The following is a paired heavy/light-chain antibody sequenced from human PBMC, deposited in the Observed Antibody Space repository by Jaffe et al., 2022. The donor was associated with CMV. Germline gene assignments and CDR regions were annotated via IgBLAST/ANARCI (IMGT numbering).Light chain of an antibody. CDR3: CSYAGSLRV. CDR1: SSDVGSYNL. Sequence: QSALTQPASVSGSPGQSITISCTGTSSDVGSYNLVSWYQQHPGKAPKLMIYEVSKRPSGVSNRFSGSKSGNTASLTISGLQAEDEADYYCCSYAGSLRVFGGGTKLTVL. CDR2: EVS. J-gene: IGLJ2*01. V-gene: IGLV2-23*02.
Heavy chain of an antibody. V-gene: IGHV4-4*02. CDR2: IYHSGST. J-gene: IGHJ2*01. CDR3: ARDRMITVVTRNWYFDL. Sequence: QVQLQESGPGLVKPSGTLSLTCAVSGGSISSSNWWSWVRQPPGKGLEWIGEIYHSGSTNYNPSLKSRVTISVDKSKNQFSLKLSSVTAADTAVYYCARDRMITVVTRNWYFDLWGRGTLVTVSS. CDR1: GGSISSSNW. D-gene: IGHD3-16*01.